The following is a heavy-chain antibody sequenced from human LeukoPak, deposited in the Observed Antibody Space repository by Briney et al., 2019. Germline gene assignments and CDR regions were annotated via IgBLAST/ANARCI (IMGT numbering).Heavy chain of an antibody. J-gene: IGHJ6*03. CDR3: ARARYETRIWPKSRYDYYHYMDV. Sequence: SETLSLTCTVPGGSISSSHWSWIRQPPGKGLEWIGHIYYSGSTNYTPSLKSRVTISVDTSKNQFSLKLSSVTAADTAVYYCARARYETRIWPKSRYDYYHYMDVWGKGTTVTVSS. CDR2: IYYSGST. V-gene: IGHV4-59*01. CDR1: GGSISSSH. D-gene: IGHD2-15*01.